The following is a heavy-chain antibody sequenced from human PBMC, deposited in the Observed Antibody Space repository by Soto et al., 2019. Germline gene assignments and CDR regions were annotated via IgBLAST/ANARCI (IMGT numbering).Heavy chain of an antibody. Sequence: QLQLQESGPGLVKPSETLSLTCTVSGGSISSSSYYWGWIRQPPGKGLEWIGSIYYSGSTYYNPSLKSRVTISVDTSKNQFSLKLSSVTAADTAVYYCAKSRRTTGTTHPAFDIWGQGTMVTVSS. V-gene: IGHV4-39*01. D-gene: IGHD1-1*01. CDR2: IYYSGST. J-gene: IGHJ3*02. CDR3: AKSRRTTGTTHPAFDI. CDR1: GGSISSSSYY.